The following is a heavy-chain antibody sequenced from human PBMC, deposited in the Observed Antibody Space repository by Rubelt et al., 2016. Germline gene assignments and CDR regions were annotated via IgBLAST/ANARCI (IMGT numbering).Heavy chain of an antibody. CDR1: SSYG. D-gene: IGHD5-24*01. V-gene: IGHV3-30*03. J-gene: IGHJ3*02. CDR2: ISYDGSNK. Sequence: SSYGMHWVRQAPGKGLEWVAVISYDGSNKYYADSVKGRFTISRDNSKNTLYLQMNSLRAEDTAVYYCAAIAPPYRGRDGYNLGAFDIWGQGTMVTVSS. CDR3: AAIAPPYRGRDGYNLGAFDI.